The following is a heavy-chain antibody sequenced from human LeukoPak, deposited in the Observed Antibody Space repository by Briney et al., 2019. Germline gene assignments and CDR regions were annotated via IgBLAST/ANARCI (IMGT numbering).Heavy chain of an antibody. CDR1: GFTFSNAW. J-gene: IGHJ4*02. CDR3: TTDHGDYEEIDY. CDR2: IKSKTDGGTT. Sequence: GGSLRLSCAASGFTFSNAWMSWVRQAPGKGLEWVGRIKSKTDGGTTDYAAPVKGRFTISRDDSKNTLYLQMNSLKTEDTAVYYCTTDHGDYEEIDYWGQGTLVTVSS. V-gene: IGHV3-15*01. D-gene: IGHD4-17*01.